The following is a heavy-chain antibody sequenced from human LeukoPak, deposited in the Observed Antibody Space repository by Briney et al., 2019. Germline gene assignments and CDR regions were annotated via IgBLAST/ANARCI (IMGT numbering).Heavy chain of an antibody. D-gene: IGHD6-19*01. CDR2: IYHSGST. V-gene: IGHV4-38-2*01. CDR3: ARGWDSSGWYILFGY. Sequence: PSESLSLTCAVSGYSLSSGYYWGWIRQPPGKGREGIGGIYHSGSTYYNPSLKSRVTISVDTSKNQFSLKLSSVTAADTAVYYCARGWDSSGWYILFGYWGQGTLVTVSS. CDR1: GYSLSSGYY. J-gene: IGHJ4*02.